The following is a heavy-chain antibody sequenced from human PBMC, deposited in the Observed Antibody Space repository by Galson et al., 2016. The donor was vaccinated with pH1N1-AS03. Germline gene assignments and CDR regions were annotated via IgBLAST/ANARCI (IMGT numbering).Heavy chain of an antibody. V-gene: IGHV3-11*06. CDR2: FSNSCDYT. Sequence: SLRLSCAASGFTFSDYYMNWIRQAPGKGLEWISYFSNSCDYTNYADSVVGRFTISRDNAKNSLYLDMHSLRGEDTAVYYCARASRGDYGGNLRPHYNYYGMDAWGQGTTVIVSS. CDR3: ARASRGDYGGNLRPHYNYYGMDA. CDR1: GFTFSDYY. D-gene: IGHD4-23*01. J-gene: IGHJ6*02.